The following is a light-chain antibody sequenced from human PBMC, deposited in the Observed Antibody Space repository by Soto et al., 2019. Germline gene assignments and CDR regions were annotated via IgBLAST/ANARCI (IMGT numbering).Light chain of an antibody. V-gene: IGKV4-1*01. CDR2: WAS. J-gene: IGKJ2*01. CDR3: QQYYSTPYT. CDR1: QSVLYSSNNENY. Sequence: DIVTTQSPDSLAVSLGERATINCKSSQSVLYSSNNENYLAWYQQKPGQPLKLLIYWASTRESGVPDRFSGSGSGTDFTLTISSLQAEDVAVYYCQQYYSTPYTFGQGTKLEIK.